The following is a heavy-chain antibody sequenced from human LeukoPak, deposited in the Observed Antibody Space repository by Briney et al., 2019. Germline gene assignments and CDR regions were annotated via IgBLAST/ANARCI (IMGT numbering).Heavy chain of an antibody. V-gene: IGHV1-2*02. J-gene: IGHJ4*02. D-gene: IGHD3-10*01. CDR1: GYTFSAFF. CDR3: TRGSGSSY. Sequence: ASVKVSCKASGYTFSAFFIHWLRQAPGQGLEWMGWINPSTGGTNYAQKFQGRVTMTRDTSISTAYMELSSLRSGDTAVYYCTRGSGSSYWGQGTLVTVSS. CDR2: INPSTGGT.